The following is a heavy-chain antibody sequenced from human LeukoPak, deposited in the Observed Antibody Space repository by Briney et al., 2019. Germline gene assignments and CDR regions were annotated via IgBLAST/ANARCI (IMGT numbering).Heavy chain of an antibody. Sequence: SETLSLTCTVSGGSISSSSYYWGWIRQPPGKGLEWIGSIYYSGSTYYNPSLKSRVTISVDTSKNQFSLKLSSVTAADTAVYYCARDGGSSWYRTPDYFDYWGQGTLVTVSS. J-gene: IGHJ4*02. CDR2: IYYSGST. CDR1: GGSISSSSYY. V-gene: IGHV4-39*07. CDR3: ARDGGSSWYRTPDYFDY. D-gene: IGHD6-13*01.